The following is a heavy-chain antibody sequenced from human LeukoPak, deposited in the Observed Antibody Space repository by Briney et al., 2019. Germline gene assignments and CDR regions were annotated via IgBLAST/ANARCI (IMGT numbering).Heavy chain of an antibody. CDR2: IYTSGSA. V-gene: IGHV4-4*07. CDR3: ARRLSSTGFDP. D-gene: IGHD2/OR15-2a*01. J-gene: IGHJ5*02. Sequence: SETLSLTCTGSGGSIISYNWSWIRQSAGKGLEWIGRIYTSGSATYNPSLKSRVTMSLDTSKNQFSLTLTSVTAADTAVYYCARRLSSTGFDPWGQGTLVTVSS. CDR1: GGSIISYN.